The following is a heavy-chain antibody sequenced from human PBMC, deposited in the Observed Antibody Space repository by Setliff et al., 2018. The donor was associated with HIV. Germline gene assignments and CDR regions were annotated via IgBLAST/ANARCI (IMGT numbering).Heavy chain of an antibody. V-gene: IGHV4-39*01. J-gene: IGHJ6*03. D-gene: IGHD1-7*01. CDR3: ARHRQGLTGSTPGYYMDV. CDR2: ISYSGST. Sequence: NPSETLSLTCNVSGGSFSNSYYFWGWIRQPPGKGLEWIGSISYSGSTYYNPSLKSRVTMSVDTSKNQFSLKLSSVTAADTAVYYCARHRQGLTGSTPGYYMDVWGKGTTVTVSS. CDR1: GGSFSNSYYF.